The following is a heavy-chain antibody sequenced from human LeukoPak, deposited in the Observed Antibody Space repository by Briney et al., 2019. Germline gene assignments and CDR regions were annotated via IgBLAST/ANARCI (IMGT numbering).Heavy chain of an antibody. J-gene: IGHJ2*01. CDR1: GYTFTSYA. CDR2: INTNTGNP. Sequence: ASVKVSCKASGYTFTSYAMNWVRQAPGQGLEWMGWINTNTGNPTYAQGFTGRFVFSLDTSVSTAYLQISSLKAEDTAVYYCAVGKGIAAAGTFSRWYFDLWGRGTLVTVSS. V-gene: IGHV7-4-1*02. D-gene: IGHD6-13*01. CDR3: AVGKGIAAAGTFSRWYFDL.